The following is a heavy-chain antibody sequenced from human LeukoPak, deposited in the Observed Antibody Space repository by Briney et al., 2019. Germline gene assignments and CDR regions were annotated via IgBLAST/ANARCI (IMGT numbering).Heavy chain of an antibody. Sequence: SQTLSLTCTVSGGSISSGSYYWSWIRQPAGKGLEWIGRIYTSGSTNYNPSLKSRVTISVDTSKNQFSLKLSSVTAADTAVYYCASIRGGYSYGYDAFDIWGKGTMVTVSS. D-gene: IGHD5-18*01. V-gene: IGHV4-61*02. CDR3: ASIRGGYSYGYDAFDI. CDR2: IYTSGST. J-gene: IGHJ3*02. CDR1: GGSISSGSYY.